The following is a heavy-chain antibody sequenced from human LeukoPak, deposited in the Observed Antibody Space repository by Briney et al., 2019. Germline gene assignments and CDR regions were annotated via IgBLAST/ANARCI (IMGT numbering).Heavy chain of an antibody. CDR1: GFTFSSYG. V-gene: IGHV3-30*02. Sequence: QTGGSLRLSCAASGFTFSSYGMHWVRQAPGKGLGWVAFIRYDGSNKYYADSVKGRFTISRDNSKNTLYLQMNSLRAEDTAVYYCLSYDFWSGYYINAFDIWGQGTMVTVSS. D-gene: IGHD3-3*01. J-gene: IGHJ3*02. CDR2: IRYDGSNK. CDR3: LSYDFWSGYYINAFDI.